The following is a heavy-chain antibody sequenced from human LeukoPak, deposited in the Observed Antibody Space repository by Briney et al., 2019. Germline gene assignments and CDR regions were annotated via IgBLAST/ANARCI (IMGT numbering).Heavy chain of an antibody. J-gene: IGHJ6*02. V-gene: IGHV4-34*01. CDR2: INHRGST. Sequence: SETLSLTCAVYGESLSKYYWTWIRQSPGMGLEWIGEINHRGSTNLNPSLKSRVTLSVDASKHQFSLRLSSVTAADTAVYYCARGLPSKIGKGIAAPGMHPLRFGYGMDVWGQGTTVTVSS. D-gene: IGHD6-13*01. CDR3: ARGLPSKIGKGIAAPGMHPLRFGYGMDV. CDR1: GESLSKYY.